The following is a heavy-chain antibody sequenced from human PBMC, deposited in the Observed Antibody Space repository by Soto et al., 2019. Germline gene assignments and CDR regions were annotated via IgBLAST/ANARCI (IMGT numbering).Heavy chain of an antibody. CDR3: ARAGWFGDPPPHWFDP. CDR1: GGSISSYY. J-gene: IGHJ5*02. Sequence: QVQLQESGPGLVKPSETLSLTCTVSGGSISSYYWSWIRQPAGKGLEWIGRIYTSGSTNYNPSLKSRVTMSVDTSKNQFSLKLSSVTAADTAVYYCARAGWFGDPPPHWFDPWGQGTLVTVSS. CDR2: IYTSGST. V-gene: IGHV4-4*07. D-gene: IGHD3-10*01.